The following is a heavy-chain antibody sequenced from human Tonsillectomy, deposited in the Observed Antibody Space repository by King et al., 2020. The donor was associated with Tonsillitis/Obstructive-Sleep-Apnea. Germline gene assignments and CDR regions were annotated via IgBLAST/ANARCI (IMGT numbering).Heavy chain of an antibody. Sequence: VQLVESGGGLVQPGGSQRLSCAGSGFTFSAYWMSWVRQAPGKGLEWVANINQDESEKYYLDSVRGRFTISRDNAKNSLYLKMNSLRAEDTAVYYCARLTGRTYYFESWGQGTLVTVSS. J-gene: IGHJ4*02. D-gene: IGHD7-27*01. CDR2: INQDESEK. CDR1: GFTFSAYW. V-gene: IGHV3-7*04. CDR3: ARLTGRTYYFES.